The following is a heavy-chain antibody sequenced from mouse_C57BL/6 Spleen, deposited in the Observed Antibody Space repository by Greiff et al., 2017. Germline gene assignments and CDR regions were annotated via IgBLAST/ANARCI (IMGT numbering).Heavy chain of an antibody. CDR3: ARQEGAMDY. CDR1: GFTFSSYG. CDR2: ISSGGSYT. V-gene: IGHV5-6*01. Sequence: VQLKESGGDLVKPGGSLKLSCAASGFTFSSYGMSWVRQTPDKRLEWVATISSGGSYTYYPDSVKGRFTISRDNAENTLYLQMSSLKSEDTAMYYCARQEGAMDYWGQGTSVTVSS. J-gene: IGHJ4*01.